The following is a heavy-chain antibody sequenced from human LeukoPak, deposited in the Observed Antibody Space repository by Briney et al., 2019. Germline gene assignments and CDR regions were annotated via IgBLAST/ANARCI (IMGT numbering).Heavy chain of an antibody. J-gene: IGHJ4*02. D-gene: IGHD5-12*01. CDR1: GFTFNTYA. CDR3: ARDKYSGSDSPFDH. V-gene: IGHV3-64*01. Sequence: GGSLRLSCAASGFTFNTYAMHWVRQAPGKGLEYFSAISSDGITTYYANSVKGRFTISRDNSKNTLYLQMSSLSAEDMAVYYCARDKYSGSDSPFDHWGQGTLVTVSS. CDR2: ISSDGITT.